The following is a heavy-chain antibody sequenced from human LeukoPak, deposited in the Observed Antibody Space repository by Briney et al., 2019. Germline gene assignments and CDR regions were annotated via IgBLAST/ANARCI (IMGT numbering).Heavy chain of an antibody. CDR1: GFTFISYA. CDR2: ISGSGGST. J-gene: IGHJ4*02. V-gene: IGHV3-23*01. Sequence: GGSLRLSCAASGFTFISYAMSWVRQAPGKGMEWVSAISGSGGSTYYADSVKGRFTISRDNSKNTLYLQMNSLRAEDTAVYYCAKDSLIAAAGTIFDYWGQGTLVTVSS. D-gene: IGHD6-13*01. CDR3: AKDSLIAAAGTIFDY.